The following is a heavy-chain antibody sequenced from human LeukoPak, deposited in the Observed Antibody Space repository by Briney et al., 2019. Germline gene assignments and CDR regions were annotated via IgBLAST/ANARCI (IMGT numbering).Heavy chain of an antibody. CDR3: TRGVRL. CDR1: GFTFSTYW. CDR2: IKPDGSEK. Sequence: GGSLRLSCEASGFTFSTYWMTWVRQAPGKGLECVANIKPDGSEKYYVDSVKGRFTISRDNAKNSLYLQMNSLRAEDTAVYYCTRGVRLWGQGTLVTVSS. D-gene: IGHD3-10*01. J-gene: IGHJ4*02. V-gene: IGHV3-7*01.